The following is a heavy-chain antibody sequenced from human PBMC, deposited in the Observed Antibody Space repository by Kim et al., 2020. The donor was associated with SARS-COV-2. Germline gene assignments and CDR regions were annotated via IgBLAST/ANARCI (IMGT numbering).Heavy chain of an antibody. J-gene: IGHJ4*02. D-gene: IGHD3-10*01. CDR3: ARVRRFGESTSNFDY. Sequence: PSLKSRVTISVDTSKNQFSLKLSSVTAADTAVYYCARVRRFGESTSNFDYWGQGTLVTVSS. V-gene: IGHV4-59*01.